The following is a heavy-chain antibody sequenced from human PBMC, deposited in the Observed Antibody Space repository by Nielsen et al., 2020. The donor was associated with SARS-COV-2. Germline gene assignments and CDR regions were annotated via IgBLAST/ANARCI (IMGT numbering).Heavy chain of an antibody. CDR3: TTEPARRRDMYYYDSSGYYQGLGFDY. CDR2: IWYDGSNK. J-gene: IGHJ4*02. V-gene: IGHV3-33*08. Sequence: GESLKISCAASGFTFSSYGMHWVRQAPGKGLEWVAVIWYDGSNKYYADSVKGRFTISRDNSKNTLYLQMNSLRAEDTAVYYCTTEPARRRDMYYYDSSGYYQGLGFDYWGQGTLVTVSS. D-gene: IGHD3-22*01. CDR1: GFTFSSYG.